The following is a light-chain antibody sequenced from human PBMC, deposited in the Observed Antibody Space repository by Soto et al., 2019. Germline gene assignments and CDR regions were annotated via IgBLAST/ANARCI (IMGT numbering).Light chain of an antibody. CDR1: QSISRW. CDR2: DAS. V-gene: IGKV1-5*01. Sequence: DIQLTQSPSTLSASVGDRVTIACRASQSISRWLAWYQQKPGKAPKVLIWDASSLHSGVPSRFSGSGSGTEFTLTISSLQPDDFATYYCQQYNGYSTWPFGQGTKVEIK. J-gene: IGKJ1*01. CDR3: QQYNGYSTWP.